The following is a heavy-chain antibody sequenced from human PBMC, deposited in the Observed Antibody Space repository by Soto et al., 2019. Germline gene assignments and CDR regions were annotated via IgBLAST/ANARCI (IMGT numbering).Heavy chain of an antibody. V-gene: IGHV3-74*01. J-gene: IGHJ4*02. CDR2: INRDVSST. Sequence: PGGSLRLSCAASGFTFSSYWMHWVRQAPWKGLVWVSRINRDVSSTSYADSVKGRFTISRDNAKNTLYLQMNSLRAEDTAVYYCAVAVAGPTAIGYWGQGTLVTVSS. D-gene: IGHD6-19*01. CDR3: AVAVAGPTAIGY. CDR1: GFTFSSYW.